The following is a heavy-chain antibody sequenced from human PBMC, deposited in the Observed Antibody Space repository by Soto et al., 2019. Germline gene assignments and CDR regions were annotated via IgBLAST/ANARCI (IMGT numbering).Heavy chain of an antibody. Sequence: ASVKVSCKASGFTFTSSAVQWVRQARGQRLEWIGWIVVGSGNTNYAQKFQERVTITRDMSTSTAYMELSSLRSEDTAVCYCAAILGYCSGGSCYNWFDPWGQGTLVTVSS. V-gene: IGHV1-58*01. CDR2: IVVGSGNT. J-gene: IGHJ5*02. CDR3: AAILGYCSGGSCYNWFDP. CDR1: GFTFTSSA. D-gene: IGHD2-15*01.